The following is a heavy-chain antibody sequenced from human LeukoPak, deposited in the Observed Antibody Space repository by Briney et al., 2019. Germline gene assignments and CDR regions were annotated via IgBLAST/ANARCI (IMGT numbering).Heavy chain of an antibody. J-gene: IGHJ4*02. CDR3: ARDRLNGEVDY. Sequence: GGSLRLSCAASGFTVSSNYMSWVRQAPGKGLEWVSVIYSGGSTYYADSEKGRFTISRDNSKNTLYLQMNSLRAEDTAVYYCARDRLNGEVDYWGQGTLVTVSS. CDR2: IYSGGST. V-gene: IGHV3-66*01. CDR1: GFTVSSNY. D-gene: IGHD4-17*01.